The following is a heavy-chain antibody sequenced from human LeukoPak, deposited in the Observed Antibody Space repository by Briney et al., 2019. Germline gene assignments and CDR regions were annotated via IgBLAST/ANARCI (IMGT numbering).Heavy chain of an antibody. D-gene: IGHD3-16*01. Sequence: GLEWIGSIYYSGSTYYDPSLKSRVTISVDTSKNQFSLKLSSVTAADTAVYYCARQGAFNYWGQGTLVTVSS. CDR2: IYYSGST. J-gene: IGHJ4*02. V-gene: IGHV4-39*01. CDR3: ARQGAFNY.